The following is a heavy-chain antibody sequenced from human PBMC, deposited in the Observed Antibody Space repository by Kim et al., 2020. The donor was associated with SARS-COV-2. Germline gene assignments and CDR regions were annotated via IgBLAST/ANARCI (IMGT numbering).Heavy chain of an antibody. D-gene: IGHD3-10*01. CDR3: ARGPAHGGFDY. CDR2: IDPKTGGT. Sequence: ASVKVSCKPSGYRFTDYFIHWLRQAPGQGLEWVGDIDPKTGGTHYLRKFQGRVTMTRDTSISTTYMELTSLTFDDTAVYYCARGPAHGGFDYWGQGTLVIVSS. V-gene: IGHV1-2*02. J-gene: IGHJ4*02. CDR1: GYRFTDYF.